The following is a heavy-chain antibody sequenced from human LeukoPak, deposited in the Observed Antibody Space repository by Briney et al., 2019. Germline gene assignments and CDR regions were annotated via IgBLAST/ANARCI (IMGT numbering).Heavy chain of an antibody. V-gene: IGHV1-69*13. CDR1: GGTFSSYA. J-gene: IGHJ5*02. Sequence: GASVKVSCKASGGTFSSYAISWVRQAPGQGLEWMGGIIPIFGTANYAQKFQGRVTITADESTSTAYMELSSLRSEDTAVYYCARDHLLKWELQRWFDPWGQGTLVTVSS. CDR2: IIPIFGTA. D-gene: IGHD1-26*01. CDR3: ARDHLLKWELQRWFDP.